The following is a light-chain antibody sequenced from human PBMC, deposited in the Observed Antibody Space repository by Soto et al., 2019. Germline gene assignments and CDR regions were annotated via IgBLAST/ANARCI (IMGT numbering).Light chain of an antibody. J-gene: IGKJ2*01. V-gene: IGKV3-20*01. CDR1: QSVSSN. CDR3: QLYGSSPFT. CDR2: GAS. Sequence: EIVLTQSPGTLSLSPGERATLSCRASQSVSSNLAWYQQKHGQAPRLLMYGASSRATGIPDRFSGSGSGTDFTLTISRLEPEDFAVYYCQLYGSSPFTFGQGTKLEIK.